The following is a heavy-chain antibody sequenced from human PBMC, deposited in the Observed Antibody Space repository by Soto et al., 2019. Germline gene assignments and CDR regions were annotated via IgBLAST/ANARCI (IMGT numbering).Heavy chain of an antibody. CDR1: GYTFTSYG. CDR3: ARAPVTMIVVVTRFDP. D-gene: IGHD3-22*01. CDR2: ISAYNGNT. Sequence: ASVKVSCKASGYTFTSYGISWVRQAPGQGLEWMGWISAYNGNTNYAQKLQGRVTMTTDTSTSTAYMELRSLRSDDTAVYYCARAPVTMIVVVTRFDPWGQGTLVTVS. V-gene: IGHV1-18*01. J-gene: IGHJ5*02.